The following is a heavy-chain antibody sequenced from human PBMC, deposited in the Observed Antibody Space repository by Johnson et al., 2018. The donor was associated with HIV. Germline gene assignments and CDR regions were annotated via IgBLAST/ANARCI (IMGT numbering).Heavy chain of an antibody. Sequence: MQLVESGGCLVQPGGSLRLSCAASGFTFSSYDMHWVRQATGKGLEWVSAIGTAGDTYYPGSVKGRFTISRENAKNSLYLQMNSLSAGDTAGYYCARGKGAAAAEAFDIGGQGTMVTVSS. CDR1: GFTFSSYD. V-gene: IGHV3-13*01. D-gene: IGHD6-13*01. CDR2: IGTAGDT. CDR3: ARGKGAAAAEAFDI. J-gene: IGHJ3*02.